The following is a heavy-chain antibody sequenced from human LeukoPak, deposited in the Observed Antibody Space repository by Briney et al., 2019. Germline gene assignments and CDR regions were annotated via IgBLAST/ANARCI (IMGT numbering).Heavy chain of an antibody. D-gene: IGHD2-15*01. CDR1: GFTFSSYA. V-gene: IGHV3-23*01. J-gene: IGHJ3*02. Sequence: PGGSLRLSCAASGFTFSSYAMSWVRQAPGKGLEWVSAISGSGGSTYYADSVKGRFTISRDNAKNTLYLQMNSLRAEDTAVYYCARESLTDIVVVGAFDIWGQGTMVTVSS. CDR3: ARESLTDIVVVGAFDI. CDR2: ISGSGGST.